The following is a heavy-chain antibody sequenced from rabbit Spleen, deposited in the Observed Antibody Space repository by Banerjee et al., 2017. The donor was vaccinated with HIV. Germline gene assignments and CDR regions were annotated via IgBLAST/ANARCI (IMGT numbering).Heavy chain of an antibody. CDR3: ARDSGSSFSSYGMDL. Sequence: QEQLEESGGDLVQPEGSLTLTCTASGFSFNSTYWICWVRQAPGKGLEWIACIRTGSSGDSGYASWAKGRFTISKTSSTTVTLQMTSLTAADTATYFCARDSGSSFSSYGMDLWGPGTLVTVS. V-gene: IGHV1S45*01. CDR1: GFSFNSTYW. D-gene: IGHD8-1*01. J-gene: IGHJ6*01. CDR2: IRTGSSGDS.